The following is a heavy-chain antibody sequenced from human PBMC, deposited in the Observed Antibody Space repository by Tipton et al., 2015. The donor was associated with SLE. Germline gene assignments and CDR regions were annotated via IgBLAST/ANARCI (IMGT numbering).Heavy chain of an antibody. J-gene: IGHJ5*02. CDR1: GGSISSSSYY. CDR3: AREFRMVGAKDWFGP. Sequence: TLSLTCTVSGGSISSSSYYWGWIRQPPGKGLEWIGSIYYSGSTYYNPSLKSRVTISVDTSKNQFSLKLSSVTAADTAVYYCAREFRMVGAKDWFGPWGQETLVTVSS. CDR2: IYYSGST. V-gene: IGHV4-39*07. D-gene: IGHD1-26*01.